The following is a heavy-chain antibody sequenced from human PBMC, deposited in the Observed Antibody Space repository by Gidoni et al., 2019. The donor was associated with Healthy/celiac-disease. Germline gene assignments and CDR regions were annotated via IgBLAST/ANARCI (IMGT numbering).Heavy chain of an antibody. CDR2: ISSSSSYI. D-gene: IGHD3-22*01. J-gene: IGHJ6*02. V-gene: IGHV3-21*01. CDR3: ARDHRLYYDSPPPLSYYYYYGMDV. Sequence: EVQLVESGGGLVKPGGSLRLSCAASGFTFSSHSMNWVRTAPGKGLEWVSSISSSSSYIYYADSVKGRFTISRDNAKNSLYLQMNSLRAEDTAVYYCARDHRLYYDSPPPLSYYYYYGMDVWGQGTTVTVSS. CDR1: GFTFSSHS.